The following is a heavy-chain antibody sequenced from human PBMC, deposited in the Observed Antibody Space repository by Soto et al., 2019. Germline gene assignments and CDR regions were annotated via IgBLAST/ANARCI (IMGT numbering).Heavy chain of an antibody. J-gene: IGHJ4*02. CDR2: FYNTGDT. CDR1: GGSITTYY. D-gene: IGHD6-19*01. Sequence: SETLSLTCTVSGGSITTYYWSWIRQPPGKGLEWIGYFYNTGDTKYSPSLKSRVTISVDTSKDQIYLRLNSVTAADTAVYYCARGGWEDTWAYWGQGTLVTVSS. V-gene: IGHV4-59*01. CDR3: ARGGWEDTWAY.